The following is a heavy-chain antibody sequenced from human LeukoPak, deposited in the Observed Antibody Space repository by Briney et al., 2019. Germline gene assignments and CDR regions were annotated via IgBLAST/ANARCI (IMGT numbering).Heavy chain of an antibody. CDR1: GFTFSSYS. J-gene: IGHJ4*02. CDR2: ISSSTSYI. V-gene: IGHV3-21*01. Sequence: GGSLRLSCAASGFTFSSYSMNWVRQAPGRGLEWASSISSSTSYIYYADSVKGRFTISRDNAKNSLYLQMNSLRAGDTALFYCATSSPSDYWGQGTLVTVSS. CDR3: ATSSPSDY.